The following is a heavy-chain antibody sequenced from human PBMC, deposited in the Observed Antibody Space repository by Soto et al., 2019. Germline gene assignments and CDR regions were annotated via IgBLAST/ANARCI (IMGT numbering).Heavy chain of an antibody. D-gene: IGHD3-9*01. V-gene: IGHV3-30*18. CDR2: ISYDGSNK. Sequence: GGSLRLSCAASGFTFSSYGMHWVRQAPGKGLEWVAVISYDGSNKYYADSVKGRFTISRDNSKNTLYLQMNSLRAEDTAVYYCAKSRGRYDILEYYFDYWGQGTLVTVSS. CDR1: GFTFSSYG. J-gene: IGHJ4*02. CDR3: AKSRGRYDILEYYFDY.